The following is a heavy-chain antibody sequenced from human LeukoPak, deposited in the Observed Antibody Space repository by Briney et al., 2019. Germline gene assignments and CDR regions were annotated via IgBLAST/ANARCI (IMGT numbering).Heavy chain of an antibody. CDR3: ARTSGDNDGNALYFDY. D-gene: IGHD4-23*01. V-gene: IGHV5-51*01. CDR2: IYPGDSDT. Sequence: GESLKISCKGSGYSFTSYWIGWVRQMPGKGLEWMGFIYPGDSDTRYSPSFQGQVTFSADKSISTAHLQWSSLKASDTAMYYCARTSGDNDGNALYFDYWGQGTLVTVSS. J-gene: IGHJ4*02. CDR1: GYSFTSYW.